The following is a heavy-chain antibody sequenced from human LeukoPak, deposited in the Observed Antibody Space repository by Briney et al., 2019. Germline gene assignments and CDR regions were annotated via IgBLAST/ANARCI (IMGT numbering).Heavy chain of an antibody. D-gene: IGHD6-6*01. CDR2: IHYSGTI. Sequence: SETLSLTSTVSGGSISAYYWSWIRQPPGKGREWIGYIHYSGTINYYPSLKSRVTIALDTSKTQFSLKLNSVTAADTAVYYCARFGTSSSRFFDQWGQGTLVTVSS. V-gene: IGHV4-59*01. J-gene: IGHJ4*02. CDR3: ARFGTSSSRFFDQ. CDR1: GGSISAYY.